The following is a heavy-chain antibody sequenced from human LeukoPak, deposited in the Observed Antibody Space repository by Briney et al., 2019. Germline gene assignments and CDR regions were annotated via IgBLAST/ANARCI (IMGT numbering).Heavy chain of an antibody. CDR2: ISAYSGNT. Sequence: ASVKVSCKASGYTFTSYGISWVRQAPGQGLEWMGWISAYSGNTNYAQKLQGRVTMTTDTSTSTAYMELRSLRSDDTAVYYCARDSTSMVGFYYYGMDVWGQGTTVTVSS. J-gene: IGHJ6*02. CDR1: GYTFTSYG. D-gene: IGHD2-8*01. V-gene: IGHV1-18*01. CDR3: ARDSTSMVGFYYYGMDV.